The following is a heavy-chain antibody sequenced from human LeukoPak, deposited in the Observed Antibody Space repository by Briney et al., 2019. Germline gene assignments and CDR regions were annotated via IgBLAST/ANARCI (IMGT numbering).Heavy chain of an antibody. CDR3: ARGELYGAFY. D-gene: IGHD1-7*01. J-gene: IGHJ4*02. CDR1: GFTFSSYE. Sequence: PGGSLRLSCAASGFTFSSYEMNWVRQAPGKGLEWVSYISSSGSTTYYADSVKGRFTISRDNAKNSLYLQMNSLRAEDTAVYYCARGELYGAFYWGQGTLVTVSS. V-gene: IGHV3-48*03. CDR2: ISSSGSTT.